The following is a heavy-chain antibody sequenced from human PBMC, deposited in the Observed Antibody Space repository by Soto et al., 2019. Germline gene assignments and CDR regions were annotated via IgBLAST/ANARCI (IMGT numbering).Heavy chain of an antibody. CDR1: GFSLTTSGVG. D-gene: IGHD4-17*01. CDR2: LSWNVDK. J-gene: IGHJ4*02. CDR3: ARKSLYGDFSL. Sequence: QITVKESGPAVVKPTQPLTLNCTFSGFSLTTSGVGLGWIRQPPGKALEWLALLSWNVDKRYRPSLPRRLTITRDTSKSQVVLMLTNMDPVDTATSYCARKSLYGDFSLWGEGTLVTVAA. V-gene: IGHV2-5*01.